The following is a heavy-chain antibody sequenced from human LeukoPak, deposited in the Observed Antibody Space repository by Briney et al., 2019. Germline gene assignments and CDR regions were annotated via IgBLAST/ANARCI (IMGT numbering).Heavy chain of an antibody. Sequence: GGSLRLSCAASGFTVSSNYMSWVRQAPGKGLEWVSVIYSGGSTYYADSVKGRFTISRDNSKNTLYPQMNSLRAEDTAVYYCARESRYYYDSSGYWDSPNDYWGQGTLVTVSS. V-gene: IGHV3-66*02. CDR3: ARESRYYYDSSGYWDSPNDY. CDR1: GFTVSSNY. D-gene: IGHD3-22*01. J-gene: IGHJ4*02. CDR2: IYSGGST.